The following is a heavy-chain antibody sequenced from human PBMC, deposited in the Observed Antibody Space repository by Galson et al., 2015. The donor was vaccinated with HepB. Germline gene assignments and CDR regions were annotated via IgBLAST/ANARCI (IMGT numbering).Heavy chain of an antibody. J-gene: IGHJ4*02. CDR3: ASFGGSYIGG. CDR1: GFTFATYG. Sequence: SLRLSCAASGFTFATYGMHWVRQGPGKGLEWVSVVHGNGDIYYADSVKGRFSTSRDIRMNTLSLHMKSLRAEDTAMYYCASFGGSYIGGWGQGTLVTVSS. V-gene: IGHV3-NL1*01. CDR2: VHGNGDI. D-gene: IGHD3-16*01.